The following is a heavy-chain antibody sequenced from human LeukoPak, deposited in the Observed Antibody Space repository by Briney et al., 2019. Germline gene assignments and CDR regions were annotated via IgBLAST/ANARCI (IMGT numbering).Heavy chain of an antibody. V-gene: IGHV4-34*01. D-gene: IGHD3-10*01. CDR1: GGSFSGHY. CDR2: INHSGST. CDR3: ARGGSMVRGVIISPFFDY. J-gene: IGHJ4*02. Sequence: SETLSLTCAVYGGSFSGHYWSLIRQPPGKGLEWIGEINHSGSTKYNPSLKSRVTISIDTSKNQFSLKLSSVPAADTAVYYCARGGSMVRGVIISPFFDYWGQGSLVTVSS.